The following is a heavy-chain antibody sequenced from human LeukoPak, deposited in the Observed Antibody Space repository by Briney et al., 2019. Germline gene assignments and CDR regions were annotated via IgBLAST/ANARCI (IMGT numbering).Heavy chain of an antibody. J-gene: IGHJ4*02. CDR1: GFTFSSYS. CDR3: APGYCSGGSCYADY. D-gene: IGHD2-15*01. V-gene: IGHV3-21*01. Sequence: PGGSLRLSCAASGFTFSSYSMNWVRQAPGKGLEWVSSISSSSSYIYYADSVKGRFTISRDNAKNSLYLQMNSLRAEDTAVYYCAPGYCSGGSCYADYWGQGTLVTVSS. CDR2: ISSSSSYI.